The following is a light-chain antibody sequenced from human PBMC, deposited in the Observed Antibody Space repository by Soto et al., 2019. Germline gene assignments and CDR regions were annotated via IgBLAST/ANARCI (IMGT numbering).Light chain of an antibody. J-gene: IGLJ1*01. CDR1: SSDVGGYNY. CDR2: EVN. CDR3: TSYAGGNNV. V-gene: IGLV2-8*01. Sequence: QSALTQPPSASGSPGQSVTISCTGTSSDVGGYNYVSWYQQHPGKVPKLMFYEVNKRPSGVPDRFSGSKSGNTASLTVSGLQAEDEADYYCTSYAGGNNVFGTGTEVTVL.